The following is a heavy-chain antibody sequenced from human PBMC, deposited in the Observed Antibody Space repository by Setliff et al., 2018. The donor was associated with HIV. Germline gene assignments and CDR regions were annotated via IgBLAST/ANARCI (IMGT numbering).Heavy chain of an antibody. J-gene: IGHJ3*02. V-gene: IGHV1-46*01. CDR3: ARIPGSSWYNGFDI. CDR2: INPSGGRT. CDR1: GYAFTSYY. Sequence: GASVKVSCKASGYAFTSYYMHWVRQAPGPGLEWMGMINPSGGRTSYAQKFQGRVTMARDTSTSTVYMELSSLRSEDTAVYYCARIPGSSWYNGFDIRGQGTMVTVSS. D-gene: IGHD6-13*01.